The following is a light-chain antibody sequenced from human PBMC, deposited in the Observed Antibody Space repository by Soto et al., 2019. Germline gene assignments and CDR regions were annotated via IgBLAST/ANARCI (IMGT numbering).Light chain of an antibody. CDR3: LEASNYPLS. Sequence: AIQMTLSPSALSASVRDTVTIPCRASQDISNRLAWYQQKPGKAPKLLIYKASTLQSGVPSRFSGSGSGTDFTLTISSLQPEDFATYYCLEASNYPLSFCQGTKVDI. J-gene: IGKJ1*01. CDR1: QDISNR. CDR2: KAS. V-gene: IGKV1-6*01.